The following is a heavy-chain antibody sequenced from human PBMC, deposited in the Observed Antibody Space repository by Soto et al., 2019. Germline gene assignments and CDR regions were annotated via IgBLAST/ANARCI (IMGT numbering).Heavy chain of an antibody. CDR3: ARTRDYGDYVSLYYGMDV. CDR2: IDPSDSYT. CDR1: GYSFTSYW. J-gene: IGHJ6*02. D-gene: IGHD4-17*01. V-gene: IGHV5-10-1*01. Sequence: PGESLKISCKGSGYSFTSYWISWVRQMPGKGLEWMGRIDPSDSYTNYSPSFQGHVTVSADKSISTAYLQWSSLKASDTAMYYCARTRDYGDYVSLYYGMDVWGQGTTVTVSS.